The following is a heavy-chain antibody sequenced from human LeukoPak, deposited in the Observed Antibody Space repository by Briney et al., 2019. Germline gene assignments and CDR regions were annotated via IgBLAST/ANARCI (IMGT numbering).Heavy chain of an antibody. D-gene: IGHD2-2*01. J-gene: IGHJ5*02. V-gene: IGHV1-46*01. CDR3: ARDSPPLKYCSSTSCPSYWFDP. CDR1: GYTFTSYY. Sequence: ASVKVSCKASGYTFTSYYMHWVRQAPGQGLEWMGIINPSGGSTSYAQKFQGRVTMTRDMSTSTVYMELSRLRSDDTAVYYCARDSPPLKYCSSTSCPSYWFDPWGQGTLVTVSS. CDR2: INPSGGST.